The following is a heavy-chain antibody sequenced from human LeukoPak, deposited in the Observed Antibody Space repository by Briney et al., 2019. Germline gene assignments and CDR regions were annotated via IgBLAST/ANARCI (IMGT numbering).Heavy chain of an antibody. CDR2: VSYDSYND. D-gene: IGHD1-26*01. V-gene: IGHV3-30*18. CDR1: GFTFSKYG. J-gene: IGHJ6*02. CDR3: AKGTWEDNHYYYCLDV. Sequence: PGGSLRLSCAASGFTFSKYGMHWVRQAPGKGLEWVAVVSYDSYNDYYGDSVTGRFTISRDNSKNTVDLQMNNLRPEDTAVYFCAKGTWEDNHYYYCLDVCGQGTTVIVAS.